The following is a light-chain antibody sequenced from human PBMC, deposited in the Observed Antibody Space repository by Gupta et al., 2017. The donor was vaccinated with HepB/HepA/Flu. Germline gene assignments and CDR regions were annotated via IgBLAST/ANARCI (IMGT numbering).Light chain of an antibody. Sequence: DIVMTQSPDSLAVSLGERATINCKSSQSVLYSSNNKNYLAWYQQKPGQPPKLLIYGASTRESGVPDRFSGSGSGTDFTLTISSRQAEDVAVYYCQQYYSTPITFGQGTQLEIK. CDR1: QSVLYSSNNKNY. J-gene: IGKJ5*01. CDR2: GAS. V-gene: IGKV4-1*01. CDR3: QQYYSTPIT.